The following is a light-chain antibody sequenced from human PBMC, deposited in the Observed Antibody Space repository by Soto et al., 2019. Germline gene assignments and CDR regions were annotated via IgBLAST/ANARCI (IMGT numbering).Light chain of an antibody. CDR1: SSDIGDYNF. V-gene: IGLV2-8*01. CDR2: EVK. J-gene: IGLJ1*01. CDR3: SSYAGNNNFV. Sequence: QSVLTQPPAASASPGQSVTVSCTGSSSDIGDYNFVSWYQQHPGKAPKLIIYEVKKRPSGVPDRFSASKSGNTASLTVSGLQAEDEADYYCSSYAGNNNFVFGSGTKVTVL.